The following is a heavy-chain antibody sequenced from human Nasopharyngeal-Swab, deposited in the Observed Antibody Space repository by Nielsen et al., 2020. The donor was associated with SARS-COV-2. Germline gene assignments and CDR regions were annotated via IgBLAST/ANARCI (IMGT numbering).Heavy chain of an antibody. CDR3: VRDWSSPSKTAFDY. D-gene: IGHD6-6*01. CDR1: GGSLRSGDYY. V-gene: IGHV4-61*02. CDR2: IYTNGGT. J-gene: IGHJ4*02. Sequence: LRLSCDVFGGSLRSGDYYWSWIRQPAGEGLEWIGRIYTNGGTNYNPSLTSRVTISVDISKNQFSLKLTSVTAADTAVYYCVRDWSSPSKTAFDYWGQGILVTVSS.